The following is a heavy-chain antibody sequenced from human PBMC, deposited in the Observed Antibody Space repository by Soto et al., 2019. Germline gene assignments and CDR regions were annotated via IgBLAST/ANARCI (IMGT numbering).Heavy chain of an antibody. V-gene: IGHV3-30*03. D-gene: IGHD3-3*01. CDR3: AILSPDYDFWSGYSYYYGMDV. CDR2: ISYDGSNK. J-gene: IGHJ6*02. CDR1: GFTFSSYG. Sequence: GGSLRLSCAASGFTFSSYGMHWVRQAPGKGLEWVAVISYDGSNKYYANSVKGRFTISRDNSKNTLYLQMNSLRAEDTAVYYCAILSPDYDFWSGYSYYYGMDVWGQGTTVTVSS.